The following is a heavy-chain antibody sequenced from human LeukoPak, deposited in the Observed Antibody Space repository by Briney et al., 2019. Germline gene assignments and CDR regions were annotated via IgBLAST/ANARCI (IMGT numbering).Heavy chain of an antibody. V-gene: IGHV4-39*07. D-gene: IGHD5-24*01. Sequence: PSETLSLTCIVSGGPISSSSYYWGWIRQPPGKGLEWIGSIYYSGDTYYNPSLKSRVTISVDTSKNQFSLKLSSVTAADTAVYYCARGGRDGYLSWGQGTLVTVSS. CDR3: ARGGRDGYLS. J-gene: IGHJ5*02. CDR1: GGPISSSSYY. CDR2: IYYSGDT.